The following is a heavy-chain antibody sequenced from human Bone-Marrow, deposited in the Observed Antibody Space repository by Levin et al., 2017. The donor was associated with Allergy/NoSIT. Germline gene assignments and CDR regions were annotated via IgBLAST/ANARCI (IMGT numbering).Heavy chain of an antibody. CDR1: GYTFTNYW. CDR3: ARQPLYCSGSSCNYFDY. V-gene: IGHV5-51*01. J-gene: IGHJ4*02. CDR2: IFPGASDT. Sequence: KVSCRGSGYTFTNYWIAWVRQMPGKGLEWMGIIFPGASDTRESPSFQGQVTISVDRSINTAYLQWSSLRASDTAMYYCARQPLYCSGSSCNYFDYWGQGTLVTVSS. D-gene: IGHD2-15*01.